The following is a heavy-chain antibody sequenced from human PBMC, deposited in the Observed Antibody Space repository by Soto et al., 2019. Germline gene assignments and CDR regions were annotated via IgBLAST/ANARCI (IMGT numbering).Heavy chain of an antibody. V-gene: IGHV3-7*01. CDR2: INQDGSDQ. CDR3: ATSMRHTLNP. D-gene: IGHD2-8*01. Sequence: EVQVVESGGGLVQPGGSLRLSCAASGFTFSSHWMTWVRQVPGKGLEWVANINQDGSDQYNVDSVKGRFTISRENAKNSLCLHMNSLRVEDTAVYYCATSMRHTLNPWGQGTLVTVSS. J-gene: IGHJ5*02. CDR1: GFTFSSHW.